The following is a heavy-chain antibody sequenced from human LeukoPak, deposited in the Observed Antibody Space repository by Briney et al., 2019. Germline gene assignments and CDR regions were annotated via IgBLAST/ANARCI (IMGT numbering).Heavy chain of an antibody. D-gene: IGHD5-24*01. Sequence: SETLSLTCTVSGGSICRYYWSWIRQPAGKGLEWIGYIYYSGSTDYNPSLQSRVTISVDTSKNQFSLKLSSGTAADTAVYYCARVGSGRDGYKGAFDIWGQGTMVTVSS. V-gene: IGHV4-59*01. CDR1: GGSICRYY. CDR2: IYYSGST. J-gene: IGHJ3*02. CDR3: ARVGSGRDGYKGAFDI.